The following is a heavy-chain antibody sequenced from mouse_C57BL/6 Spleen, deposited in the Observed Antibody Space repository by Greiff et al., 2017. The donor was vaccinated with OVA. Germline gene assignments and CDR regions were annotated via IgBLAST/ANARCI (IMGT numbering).Heavy chain of an antibody. CDR1: GYTFTDYY. J-gene: IGHJ4*01. CDR3: ARSFPRTFFLSTTVVAQYYYAMDY. D-gene: IGHD1-1*01. V-gene: IGHV1-26*01. Sequence: EVQLQQSGPELVKPGASVKISCKASGYTFTDYYMNWVKQSHGKSLEWIGDINPNNGGTSYNQKFKGKATLTVDKSSSTAYMELRSLTSEDSAVYYCARSFPRTFFLSTTVVAQYYYAMDYWGQGTSVTVSS. CDR2: INPNNGGT.